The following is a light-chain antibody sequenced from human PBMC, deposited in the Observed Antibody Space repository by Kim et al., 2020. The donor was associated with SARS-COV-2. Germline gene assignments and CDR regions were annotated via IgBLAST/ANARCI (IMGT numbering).Light chain of an antibody. CDR3: QAWDSSTAV. CDR2: NDN. V-gene: IGLV3-1*01. Sequence: SYELTQPPSISVSPGQTASITCSGDNLSHKYTYWYQQKPGQSPVLVIYNDNKRPSGIPERFSGSNSGNTATLTVSGTQAMDEADYYCQAWDSSTAVFGGGTQLTVL. J-gene: IGLJ2*01. CDR1: NLSHKY.